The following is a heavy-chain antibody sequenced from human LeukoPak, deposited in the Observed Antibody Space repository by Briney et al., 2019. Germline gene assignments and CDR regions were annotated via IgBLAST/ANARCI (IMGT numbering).Heavy chain of an antibody. D-gene: IGHD5-24*01. Sequence: PSETLSLTCSVSGGSVSSSSNYWGWIRQPPGKGLEWIGRIYTSGSTDYNPSLKTRVTMSVDTSKNQFSLKLSSVTAADTAVYFCARGSREMATIFDSWGQGTLVTVSS. V-gene: IGHV4-39*07. CDR1: GGSVSSSSNY. CDR3: ARGSREMATIFDS. CDR2: IYTSGST. J-gene: IGHJ4*02.